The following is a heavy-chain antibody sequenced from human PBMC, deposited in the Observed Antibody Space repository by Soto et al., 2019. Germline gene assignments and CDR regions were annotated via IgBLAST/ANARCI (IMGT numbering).Heavy chain of an antibody. CDR2: IWYEGSKK. Sequence: QVQVVESGGGVVQPGRSLRLSWAASGFTFSSFGMPWVRQAPGKGLEWVSLIWYEGSKKSYGDSGKGRFTISRANSRNTVYLQMNSLRADDTAVYYCARDASYYSLWSGYYPSRNGMDVWGQGTTVTVSS. CDR1: GFTFSSFG. D-gene: IGHD3-3*01. CDR3: ARDASYYSLWSGYYPSRNGMDV. J-gene: IGHJ6*02. V-gene: IGHV3-33*01.